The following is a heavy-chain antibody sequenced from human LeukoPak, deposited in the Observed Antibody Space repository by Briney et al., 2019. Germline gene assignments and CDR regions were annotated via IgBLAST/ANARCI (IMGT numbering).Heavy chain of an antibody. CDR2: ISGSGGST. V-gene: IGHV3-23*01. CDR3: AKDWTTVVTPKGYYFDS. CDR1: GFTFSSYA. D-gene: IGHD4-23*01. Sequence: GGSLRLSCAASGFTFSSYAMSWVRQAPGKGLEWVSAISGSGGSTYYADSVKGRFTVSRDNSKNTLSLQMDSLRVEDTALYYCAKDWTTVVTPKGYYFDSWGQGTLVTVSS. J-gene: IGHJ4*02.